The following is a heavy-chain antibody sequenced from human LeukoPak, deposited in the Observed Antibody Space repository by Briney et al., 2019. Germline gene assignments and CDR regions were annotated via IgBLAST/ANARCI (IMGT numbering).Heavy chain of an antibody. D-gene: IGHD2-15*01. V-gene: IGHV3-66*04. CDR1: GFTVSTYY. CDR2: IYSGGST. CDR3: ARHPPYGGSPYYYYMDV. Sequence: GGSLRLSCAASGFTVSTYYMTWVRQAPGKGLECVSVIYSGGSTYYADSVKGRFTISRDNAKNSLYLQINSLRAEDTAVYYCARHPPYGGSPYYYYMDVWGKGTTVTVSS. J-gene: IGHJ6*03.